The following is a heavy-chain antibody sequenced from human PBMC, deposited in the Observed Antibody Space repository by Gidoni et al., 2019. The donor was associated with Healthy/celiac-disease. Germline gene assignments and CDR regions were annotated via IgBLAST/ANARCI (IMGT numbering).Heavy chain of an antibody. CDR1: VFTFISYG. D-gene: IGHD3-9*01. V-gene: IGHV3-33*08. CDR3: ARGGRYYDILTGYPWFDP. J-gene: IGHJ5*02. CDR2: IWYEGSNK. Sequence: QVQLVESGGGVVQPGRSLRLSCAASVFTFISYGLHWVRQAPGKGLEWVAVIWYEGSNKDNADAVKGRFTIARDNSKNTLYLQMNSLRAEDTAVYYCARGGRYYDILTGYPWFDPWGQGTRVTVSS.